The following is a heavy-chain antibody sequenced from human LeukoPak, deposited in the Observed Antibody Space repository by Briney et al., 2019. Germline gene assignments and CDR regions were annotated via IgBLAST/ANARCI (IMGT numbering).Heavy chain of an antibody. CDR3: ARHRSKWLQSSFDY. V-gene: IGHV4-39*01. CDR1: GGSISRSSYY. CDR2: IFYSGNT. J-gene: IGHJ4*02. Sequence: SETLSLTCTVSGGSISRSSYYWGWIRQPPGKGLEWIGSIFYSGNTYDNPSLKSRVTISVDTSKNQFSLKLNSVTAADTAVYYCARHRSKWLQSSFDYWGQGTLVTVSS. D-gene: IGHD5-24*01.